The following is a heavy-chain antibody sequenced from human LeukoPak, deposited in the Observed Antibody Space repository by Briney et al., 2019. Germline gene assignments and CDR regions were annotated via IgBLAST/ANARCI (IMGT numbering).Heavy chain of an antibody. CDR2: IYYSGST. J-gene: IGHJ4*02. D-gene: IGHD3-10*01. CDR3: ARHPVPGYGSGSYYNGQLGFDY. CDR1: GGSFSGYY. Sequence: SETLSLTCAVYGGSFSGYYWGWIRQPPGKGLEWIGSIYYSGSTYYNPSLKSRVTISVDTSKNQFSLKLSSVTAADTAVYYCARHPVPGYGSGSYYNGQLGFDYWGQGTLVTVSS. V-gene: IGHV4-39*01.